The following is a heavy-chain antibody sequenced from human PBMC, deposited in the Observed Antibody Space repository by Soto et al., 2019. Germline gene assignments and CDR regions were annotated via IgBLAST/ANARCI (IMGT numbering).Heavy chain of an antibody. CDR3: AKGAPVIVVVPAAILDY. D-gene: IGHD2-2*01. Sequence: GSLRLSCAASGFTFSSYAMSWVRQAPGKGLEWVSAISGSGGSTYYADSVKGRFTISRDNSKNTLYLQMNSLRAEDTAVYYCAKGAPVIVVVPAAILDYWGQGTLVTVSS. J-gene: IGHJ4*02. CDR2: ISGSGGST. V-gene: IGHV3-23*01. CDR1: GFTFSSYA.